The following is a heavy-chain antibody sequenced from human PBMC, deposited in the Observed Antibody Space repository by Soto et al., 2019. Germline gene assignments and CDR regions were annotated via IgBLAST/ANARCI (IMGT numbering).Heavy chain of an antibody. CDR2: INHSGST. CDR1: GGSFSGYY. D-gene: IGHD3-3*01. Sequence: PSETLSLTSAAYGGSFSGYYWSWIRQPPGKGLEWIGEINHSGSTNYNPSLKSRVTISVDTSKNQFSLKLSSVTAADTAVYYCARGKVDYDFWSGYSYYYYYYGMDVWGQGTTVTVSS. J-gene: IGHJ6*02. CDR3: ARGKVDYDFWSGYSYYYYYYGMDV. V-gene: IGHV4-34*01.